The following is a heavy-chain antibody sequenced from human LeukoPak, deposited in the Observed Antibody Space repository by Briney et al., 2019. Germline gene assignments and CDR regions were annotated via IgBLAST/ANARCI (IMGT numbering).Heavy chain of an antibody. J-gene: IGHJ3*02. CDR3: ARGSCSNIRCHDAFDI. CDR2: ISGSGGDT. CDR1: GFTFSSYG. Sequence: GGTLRLSCAASGFTFSSYGMSWVRQAPGKGLEWVSAISGSGGDTYYTDSVKGRFSVSRDNSKNTLYLQMNSLRVDDTAVYYCARGSCSNIRCHDAFDIWGQGTMVTVSS. D-gene: IGHD2-2*01. V-gene: IGHV3-23*01.